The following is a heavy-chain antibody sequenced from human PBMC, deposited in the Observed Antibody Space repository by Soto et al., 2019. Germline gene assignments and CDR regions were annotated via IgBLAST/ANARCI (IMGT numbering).Heavy chain of an antibody. D-gene: IGHD2-21*01. CDR2: IYYSGST. CDR3: ARQDMAADCSGDCSPLDAFEI. J-gene: IGHJ3*02. CDR1: GGSISSYY. Sequence: QVQLQESGPGLVKPSETLSLTCTVSGGSISSYYWSWIRQPPGKGLEWIGYIYYSGSTNYNPSIKSRVTKSVDTSKNQFSLKLSSVTAADTAVYYCARQDMAADCSGDCSPLDAFEIWGQGTMVAVSS. V-gene: IGHV4-59*01.